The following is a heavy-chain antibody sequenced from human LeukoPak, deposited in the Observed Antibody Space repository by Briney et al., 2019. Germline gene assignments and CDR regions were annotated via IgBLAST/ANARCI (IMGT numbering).Heavy chain of an antibody. D-gene: IGHD6-19*01. CDR2: IRYDGSNK. CDR3: AKVEGSRAGQPQERYSSGWYDY. J-gene: IGHJ4*02. CDR1: GFTFSSYG. Sequence: TGGSLRLSCAASGFTFSSYGMHWVRQAPGKGLEWVAFIRYDGSNKYYADSVKGRFTISRDNSKNTLYLQMNSLRAEDTAVYYCAKVEGSRAGQPQERYSSGWYDYWGQGTLVTVSS. V-gene: IGHV3-30*02.